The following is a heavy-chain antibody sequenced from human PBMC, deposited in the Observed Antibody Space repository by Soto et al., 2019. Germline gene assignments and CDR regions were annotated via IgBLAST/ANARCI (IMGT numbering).Heavy chain of an antibody. Sequence: EVQLVESGGGFVQPGRSLRLSCTSSGFTFENYAMHWVRQAPGKGLEWVSGISWNRGTIGYADSVRGRFTISRDNAKNSPYLQKDSLKPEDTAFDYCAKDKLFSNFEHYFDYWGRGTLVTVSS. CDR3: AKDKLFSNFEHYFDY. CDR1: GFTFENYA. D-gene: IGHD4-4*01. J-gene: IGHJ4*02. V-gene: IGHV3-9*01. CDR2: ISWNRGTI.